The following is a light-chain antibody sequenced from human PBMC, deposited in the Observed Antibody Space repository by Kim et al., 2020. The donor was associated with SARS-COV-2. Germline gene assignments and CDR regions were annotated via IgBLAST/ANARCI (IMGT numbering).Light chain of an antibody. V-gene: IGKV3-15*01. Sequence: EIVMTQSPATLSVSPGERATLSCRASQSVSSNLAWYQQKPGQAPRLLIYGASTRATGIPARFSGSGSGTEFTLTISSLQSEDFAVYYCQQYKNWPQTFGQGTKLEI. J-gene: IGKJ2*01. CDR2: GAS. CDR3: QQYKNWPQT. CDR1: QSVSSN.